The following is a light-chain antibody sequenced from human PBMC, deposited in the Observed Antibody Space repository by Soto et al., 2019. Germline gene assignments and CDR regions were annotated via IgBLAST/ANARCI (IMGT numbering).Light chain of an antibody. V-gene: IGKV1-5*01. CDR1: QNIIRG. J-gene: IGKJ1*01. CDR2: DAS. CDR3: QQYHVYWT. Sequence: EIQMTQSPSTLSASVGDRVTITCRASQNIIRGLAWYQQKPGKAPKLLIFDASSLERGVPSRFSGSGSGTEFTLTISSLQPDDFATYYCQQYHVYWTFGQGTKVDIK.